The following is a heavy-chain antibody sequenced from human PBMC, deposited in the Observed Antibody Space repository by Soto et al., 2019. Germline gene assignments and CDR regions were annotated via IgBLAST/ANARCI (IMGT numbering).Heavy chain of an antibody. CDR1: GFTFSSYG. D-gene: IGHD3-10*01. J-gene: IGHJ6*02. V-gene: IGHV3-33*01. CDR3: ARTLGRRYYYYGMDV. CDR2: IWYDGSKK. Sequence: QVQLVESGGGVVQPGRFLRLSCAASGFTFSSYGMHWVRQAPGKGLEWVAVIWYDGSKKYYADSVKGRFTSSRDNSKNTLYLQMNSLRAENTAVYYCARTLGRRYYYYGMDVWGQGTTVTVSS.